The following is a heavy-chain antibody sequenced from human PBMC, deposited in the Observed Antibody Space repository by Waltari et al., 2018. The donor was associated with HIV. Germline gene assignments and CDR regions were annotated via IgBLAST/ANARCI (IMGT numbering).Heavy chain of an antibody. D-gene: IGHD3-22*01. CDR2: FTYGGRNK. J-gene: IGHJ4*02. CDR3: SRDGHFYDSRPRDY. Sequence: QVQLVESGGGVVQPGRSLRLSCAASGFTFSPYAIHWVRQAPGKGLGWGGIFTYGGRNKYDAGSGKGRFTISKDNSKNTVYLQMNSLRGEDTAVYYCSRDGHFYDSRPRDYWGQGTLVTVSS. CDR1: GFTFSPYA. V-gene: IGHV3-30*04.